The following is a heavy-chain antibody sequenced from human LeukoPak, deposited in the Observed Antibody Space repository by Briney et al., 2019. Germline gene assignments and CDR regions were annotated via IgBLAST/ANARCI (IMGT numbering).Heavy chain of an antibody. V-gene: IGHV3-53*01. CDR3: ARAPRTRRAFDI. Sequence: GGSLRLSCAASGFTVSSNYMSWVRQAPGKGLEWVSVIYSGGSTYYADSVKGRFTISRDNSKNTLYLQMNSLRAEDTAVYYCARAPRTRRAFDIWGQGTMVTVSS. CDR1: GFTVSSNY. D-gene: IGHD2-2*01. CDR2: IYSGGST. J-gene: IGHJ3*02.